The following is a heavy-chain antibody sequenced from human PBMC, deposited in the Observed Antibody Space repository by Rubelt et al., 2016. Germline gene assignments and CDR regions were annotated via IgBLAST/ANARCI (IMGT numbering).Heavy chain of an antibody. Sequence: QLQLQESGPGLVKPSETLSLTCTVSGGSISISSYYWGWIRQPPGKGLEWIGSIYYSGSTYYNPSLKSRVTISVDTSKNQFSLKVRSVTAADTARYFCARDPQNWFDPWGQGTPVTVSS. CDR3: ARDPQNWFDP. CDR2: IYYSGST. V-gene: IGHV4-39*07. J-gene: IGHJ5*02. CDR1: GGSISISSYY. D-gene: IGHD2/OR15-2a*01.